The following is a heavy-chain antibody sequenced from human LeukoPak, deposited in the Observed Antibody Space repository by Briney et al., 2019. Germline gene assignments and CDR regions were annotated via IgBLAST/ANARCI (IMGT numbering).Heavy chain of an antibody. CDR1: GFTFSSYS. D-gene: IGHD1-26*01. Sequence: GGSLRLSCAASGFTFSSYSMTWVRQAPGKGLEWVSSISSSSSYIYYADSVKGRFTISRDNAKNSLYLQMNSPRAEDTAVYYCARDLGGATNYWGQGTLVTVSS. CDR2: ISSSSSYI. J-gene: IGHJ4*02. V-gene: IGHV3-21*01. CDR3: ARDLGGATNY.